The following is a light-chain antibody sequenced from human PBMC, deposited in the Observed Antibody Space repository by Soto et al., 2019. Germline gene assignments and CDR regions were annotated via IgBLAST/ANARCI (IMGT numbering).Light chain of an antibody. CDR1: QSISSS. CDR2: GAS. Sequence: EIIITQSPSTLSVSTGESATLSCRASQSISSSKLAWYQQNPGQAPRLLMYGASNRATGIPARFSGSGSGTEFTLTISSLQSEDFAVYYCQQYDYWPRTFGQGTKVDIK. V-gene: IGKV3-15*01. J-gene: IGKJ1*01. CDR3: QQYDYWPRT.